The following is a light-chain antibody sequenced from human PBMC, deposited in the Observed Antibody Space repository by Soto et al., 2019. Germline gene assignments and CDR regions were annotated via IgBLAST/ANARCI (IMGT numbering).Light chain of an antibody. Sequence: EVVMTQSPATLSVSPGERATLSCSASQSLSINFAWYQQKPGQAPRLLHYGASTRATGVPARFSGSGPGTEFTLTISSLQSEDFAVYYCQQYNSWWTFGQGTKVEI. V-gene: IGKV3-15*01. CDR3: QQYNSWWT. CDR1: QSLSIN. J-gene: IGKJ1*01. CDR2: GAS.